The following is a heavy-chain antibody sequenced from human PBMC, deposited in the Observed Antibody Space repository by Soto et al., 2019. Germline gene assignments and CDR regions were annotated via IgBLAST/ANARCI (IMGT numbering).Heavy chain of an antibody. CDR1: GFTFSSYA. CDR3: ARRGSGRYYDY. J-gene: IGHJ4*02. D-gene: IGHD6-19*01. Sequence: EVQLLESGGGLVQPGGSLRLSCAASGFTFSSYAMRWVRQAPAKGLEWVSAISGSGGSTYYADSVKGRFTISRDNSKNTLYLQMISLRAEDTAVYYCARRGSGRYYDYWGQGTLVTVSS. V-gene: IGHV3-23*01. CDR2: ISGSGGST.